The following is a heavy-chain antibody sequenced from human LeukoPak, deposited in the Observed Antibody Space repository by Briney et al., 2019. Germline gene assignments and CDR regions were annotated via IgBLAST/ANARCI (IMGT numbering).Heavy chain of an antibody. Sequence: GGSLRLSCAASGFTVSSNYMSWVRQAPGKGLEWVSVIYSGGSTYYADSVKGRFTISRDNSKNTLYLQMNSLRADDTAVYYCARGMLRGPFPHDYWGQGTLVTVSS. CDR1: GFTVSSNY. CDR2: IYSGGST. D-gene: IGHD3-10*01. J-gene: IGHJ4*02. CDR3: ARGMLRGPFPHDY. V-gene: IGHV3-53*01.